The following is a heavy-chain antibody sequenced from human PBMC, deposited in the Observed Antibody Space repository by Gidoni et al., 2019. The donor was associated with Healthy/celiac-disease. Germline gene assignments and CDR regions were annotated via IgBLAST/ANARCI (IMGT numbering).Heavy chain of an antibody. CDR2: ISSSGSTI. Sequence: QVQLVESGGGLVKPGGSLRLSCAASGFTFSDYYLSWIRQAPGKGLGWVSYISSSGSTIYYAESVKGRFTISRDNAKNSLYLQMNSLRAEDTALYYCASQHPETGGIDYWGQGTLVTVSS. D-gene: IGHD3-16*01. CDR1: GFTFSDYY. J-gene: IGHJ4*02. V-gene: IGHV3-11*01. CDR3: ASQHPETGGIDY.